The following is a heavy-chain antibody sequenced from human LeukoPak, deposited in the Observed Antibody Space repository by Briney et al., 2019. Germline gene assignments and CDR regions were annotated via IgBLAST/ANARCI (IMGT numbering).Heavy chain of an antibody. Sequence: GGSLRLSCAASGFTFSNYWVSWFRQAPGQGLEWVASIKQDGSERYYVDSVKGRFTISRDNAKNSLFLQLSSLRVEDTAVYYCARGSMHIYHLYTDYWGQGALVTVSS. CDR2: IKQDGSER. J-gene: IGHJ4*02. D-gene: IGHD3-16*02. CDR3: ARGSMHIYHLYTDY. V-gene: IGHV3-7*01. CDR1: GFTFSNYW.